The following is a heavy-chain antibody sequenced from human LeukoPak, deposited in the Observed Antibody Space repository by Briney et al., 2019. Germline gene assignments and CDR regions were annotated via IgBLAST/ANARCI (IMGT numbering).Heavy chain of an antibody. Sequence: SETLSLTCAVYGGSFSGYYWSWIRQPPGKGLEWIGEINHSGSTNYNPSLKSRVTISVDTSKNQFSLKLSSVTAADTAVYYCARGGGDFWSGYYDFDYWGQGTLVTVSS. CDR2: INHSGST. CDR3: ARGGGDFWSGYYDFDY. J-gene: IGHJ4*02. V-gene: IGHV4-34*01. D-gene: IGHD3-3*01. CDR1: GGSFSGYY.